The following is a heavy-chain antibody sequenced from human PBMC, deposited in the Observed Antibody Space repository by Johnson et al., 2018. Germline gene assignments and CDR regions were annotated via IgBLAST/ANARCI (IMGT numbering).Heavy chain of an antibody. CDR1: GFTVSTKY. J-gene: IGHJ3*02. Sequence: VQLVESGGGLVQPGGSLRLSCAASGFTVSTKYMSWVRLAPGKGLEWVSIIYSGGSTYYADSVKGRFIISRDNSKNTLYLQMNSLRAEDTAVYYCARSAGRGAFDIWGQGTMVTVSS. D-gene: IGHD3-10*01. CDR3: ARSAGRGAFDI. CDR2: IYSGGST. V-gene: IGHV3-66*02.